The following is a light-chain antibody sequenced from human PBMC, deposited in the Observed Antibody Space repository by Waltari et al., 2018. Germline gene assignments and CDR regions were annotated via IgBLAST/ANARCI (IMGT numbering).Light chain of an antibody. V-gene: IGKV3-20*01. CDR3: QQYGASPT. J-gene: IGKJ4*01. CDR2: GAS. Sequence: EIVLTQSPGTLSLSPGDGASLSCRASQNFHNNYLAWYPQRPGQDPRLLIYGASSRATGIPDRFSGSGSGTDFTLSISRLEPEDFAVYYCQQYGASPTFGGGTKVEMK. CDR1: QNFHNNY.